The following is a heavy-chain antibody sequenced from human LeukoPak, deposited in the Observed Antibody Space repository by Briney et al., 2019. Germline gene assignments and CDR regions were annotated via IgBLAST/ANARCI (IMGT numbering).Heavy chain of an antibody. J-gene: IGHJ4*02. CDR3: ARYHYDSSGYPYYFDY. CDR2: IYSGGST. Sequence: GGSLRLSCAAFGFIVSDNYMSWVRQAPGQGLEWVSVIYSGGSTYYADSVKGRFTISRDNSKNTVFLQLNSLRAEDTAVYYCARYHYDSSGYPYYFDYWGQGTLVTVTS. CDR1: GFIVSDNY. D-gene: IGHD3-22*01. V-gene: IGHV3-53*01.